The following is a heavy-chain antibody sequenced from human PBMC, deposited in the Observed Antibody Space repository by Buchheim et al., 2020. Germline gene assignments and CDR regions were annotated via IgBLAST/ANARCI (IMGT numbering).Heavy chain of an antibody. V-gene: IGHV3-30*04. CDR2: ISYDGSNK. CDR3: ARGLYDFWSSYYYPIYYYYGMDV. D-gene: IGHD3-3*01. J-gene: IGHJ6*02. Sequence: QVQLVESGGGVVQPGRSLRLSCAASGFTFSSYAMHWVRQAPGKGLEWVAVISYDGSNKYYADSVKGRFTISRDNSKNTLYLQMNSLRAEDTAVYYCARGLYDFWSSYYYPIYYYYGMDVWGQGTT. CDR1: GFTFSSYA.